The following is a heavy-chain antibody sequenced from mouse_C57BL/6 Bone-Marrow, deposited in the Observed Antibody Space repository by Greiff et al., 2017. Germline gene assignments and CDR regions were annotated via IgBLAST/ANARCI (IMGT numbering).Heavy chain of an antibody. CDR3: TTLYYYGSSAYYFDY. V-gene: IGHV14-4*01. CDR2: IDPENGDT. J-gene: IGHJ2*01. CDR1: GFNIKDDY. D-gene: IGHD1-1*01. Sequence: EVKLMESGAELVRPGASVKLSCTASGFNIKDDYMHWVKQRPEQGLEWIGWIDPENGDTEYASKFQGKATITADTSSNTAYLQLSSLTSEDTAVYYCTTLYYYGSSAYYFDYWGQGTTLTVSS.